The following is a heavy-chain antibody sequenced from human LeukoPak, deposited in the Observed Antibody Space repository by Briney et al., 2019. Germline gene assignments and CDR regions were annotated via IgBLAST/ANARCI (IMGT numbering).Heavy chain of an antibody. CDR3: ASRHRDILTGYA. Sequence: SGTLSLTCAVSSGSISSNNWWSWVRQPPGKGLEWIGEIYHSGSTNYNPSLKSRATISVDKSKNQFSLKLSSVTAADTAVYYCASRHRDILTGYAWGQGTLVTVSS. CDR1: SGSISSNNW. J-gene: IGHJ5*02. V-gene: IGHV4-4*02. D-gene: IGHD3-9*01. CDR2: IYHSGST.